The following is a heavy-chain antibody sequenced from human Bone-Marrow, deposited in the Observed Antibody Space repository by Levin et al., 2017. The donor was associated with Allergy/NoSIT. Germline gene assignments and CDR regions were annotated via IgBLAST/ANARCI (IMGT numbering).Heavy chain of an antibody. CDR1: GFTISTNY. CDR3: ARDDVVATNH. V-gene: IGHV3-66*01. CDR2: IHSGGRK. J-gene: IGHJ4*02. Sequence: PSETLSLTCAASGFTISTNYMSWVRQVPGKGLEWVSIIHSGGRKNYADSVKGRFTISRDNYNNTLYLQMNSLRGEDTAIYYCARDDVVATNHWGQGTLVIVSS. D-gene: IGHD5-12*01.